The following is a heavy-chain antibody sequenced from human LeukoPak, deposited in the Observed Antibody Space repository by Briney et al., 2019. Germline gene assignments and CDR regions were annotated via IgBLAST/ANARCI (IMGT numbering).Heavy chain of an antibody. D-gene: IGHD3-10*01. J-gene: IGHJ6*03. Sequence: GASVKVSCKASGYTFTGYYMHWVRQAPGQGLEWMGWINPNSGGTNYAQKFQGRVTMTRDTSISTAYMELSSLRSEDTAVYYCARATRSRSYWFGELLGQSSAKTDKYYYYYMDVWGKGTTVTVSS. CDR3: ARATRSRSYWFGELLGQSSAKTDKYYYYYMDV. V-gene: IGHV1-2*02. CDR1: GYTFTGYY. CDR2: INPNSGGT.